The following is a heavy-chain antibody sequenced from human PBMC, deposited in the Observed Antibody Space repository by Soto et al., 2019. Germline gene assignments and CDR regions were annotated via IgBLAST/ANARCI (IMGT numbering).Heavy chain of an antibody. D-gene: IGHD3-3*01. V-gene: IGHV4-39*01. Sequence: QVLLQESGPGLVRPSETLSLTCTVSGGSVNSSQYYWGWIRQPPGRGLEWIQSIYYTGSTYFNPSLKSRVTLSMDTSKNQFSLNLRSVTAADTAVYYCARHSLSRVRAPFDYWGQGALVTVSS. CDR3: ARHSLSRVRAPFDY. J-gene: IGHJ4*02. CDR2: IYYTGST. CDR1: GGSVNSSQYY.